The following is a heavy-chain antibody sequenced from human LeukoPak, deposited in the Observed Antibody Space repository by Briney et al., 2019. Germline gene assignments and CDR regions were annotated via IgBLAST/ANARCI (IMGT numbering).Heavy chain of an antibody. V-gene: IGHV3-23*01. J-gene: IGHJ4*02. CDR3: AKDLSWWAAADY. Sequence: PGGSLRLSCAASGFTLTGNAMSWVRQAPGRGLEWVSGVGGDERKHYADSVRGRFTISRDNSMNTVHLQMNSLRVEDTAVYYCAKDLSWWAAADYWGQGALVNVSS. D-gene: IGHD2-15*01. CDR2: VGGDERK. CDR1: GFTLTGNA.